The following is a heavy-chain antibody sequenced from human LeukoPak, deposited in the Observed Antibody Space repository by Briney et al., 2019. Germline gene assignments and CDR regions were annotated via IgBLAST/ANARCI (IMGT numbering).Heavy chain of an antibody. CDR1: GGSISSYY. Sequence: PSETLSLTCTVSGGSISSYYWGWLRQPPGKGLEWLGSIYYSGSTYYNPSLKSRVTISVDTSKNQFSLKLSSVTAADTAVYYCARQKVEVPADWFDPWGQGTLVTVSS. D-gene: IGHD2-2*01. J-gene: IGHJ5*02. CDR2: IYYSGST. V-gene: IGHV4-39*01. CDR3: ARQKVEVPADWFDP.